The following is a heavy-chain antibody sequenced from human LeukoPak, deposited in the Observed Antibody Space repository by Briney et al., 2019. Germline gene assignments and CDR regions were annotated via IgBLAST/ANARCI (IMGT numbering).Heavy chain of an antibody. J-gene: IGHJ4*02. V-gene: IGHV3-7*01. D-gene: IGHD3-3*01. CDR1: GFTFSSNW. CDR2: IKQDGSEK. Sequence: PGGSLRLSCAASGFTFSSNWMSWVRQAPAKGLEWVANIKQDGSEKYYVDSVKGRFTISRDNAKNSLYLQMNSLRAEDTAVYYCARAGSGFWSGYSPFDYWGQGTLVTVSS. CDR3: ARAGSGFWSGYSPFDY.